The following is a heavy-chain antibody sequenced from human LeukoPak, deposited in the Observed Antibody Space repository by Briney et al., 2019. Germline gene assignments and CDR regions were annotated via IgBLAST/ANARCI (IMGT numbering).Heavy chain of an antibody. D-gene: IGHD3-10*01. CDR1: GFTFSSYG. CDR2: IWYDGSNK. J-gene: IGHJ4*02. V-gene: IGHV3-33*01. Sequence: GGSLRLSCAASGFTFSSYGMHWARQAPGKGLEWVAVIWYDGSNKYYADSVKGRFTISRDNSKTTLYLQMNSLRAEDTAVYYCAREVRGVAPGDYWGQGTLVTVSS. CDR3: AREVRGVAPGDY.